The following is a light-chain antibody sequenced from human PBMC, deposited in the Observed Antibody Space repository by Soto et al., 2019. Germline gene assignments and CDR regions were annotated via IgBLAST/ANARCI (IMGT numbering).Light chain of an antibody. CDR1: AGYD. Sequence: AGYDVHWYQQLPGAAPKLLIYANKNRPAGVPDRFSASKSGTSASLAITGLQAEDEADYYCQSYDSSPSGYVFGTGTKVTVL. CDR3: QSYDSSPSGYV. V-gene: IGLV1-40*01. CDR2: ANK. J-gene: IGLJ1*01.